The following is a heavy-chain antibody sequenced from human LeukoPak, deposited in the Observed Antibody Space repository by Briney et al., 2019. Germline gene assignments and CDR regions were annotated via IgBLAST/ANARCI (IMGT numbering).Heavy chain of an antibody. Sequence: ASVKVSCKASGHSFTGYYIHWVRQAPGQGLEWMGWINPIGGVTNYAQKFQGRVTMTRDTSITTAYMEMSSLRSDDTAVYYCARDNGRGYPVYFGYWGQGTLVTVSS. D-gene: IGHD3-22*01. CDR1: GHSFTGYY. CDR2: INPIGGVT. CDR3: ARDNGRGYPVYFGY. V-gene: IGHV1-2*02. J-gene: IGHJ4*02.